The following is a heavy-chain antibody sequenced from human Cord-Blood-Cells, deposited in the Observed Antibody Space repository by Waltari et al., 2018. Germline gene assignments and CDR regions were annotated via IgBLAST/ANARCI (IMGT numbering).Heavy chain of an antibody. CDR1: GGSFSGYY. V-gene: IGHV4-34*01. J-gene: IGHJ3*02. CDR3: ARAHPTYGDYAFDI. CDR2: INHSGST. Sequence: QVQLQQWGAGLLKPSETLSITCAVYGGSFSGYYWSWIRQPPGKGLEWIGEINHSGSTNYNPSLKSRVTISVDTSKNQFSLKLSSVTAADTAVYYCARAHPTYGDYAFDIWGQGTTVTDSS. D-gene: IGHD4-17*01.